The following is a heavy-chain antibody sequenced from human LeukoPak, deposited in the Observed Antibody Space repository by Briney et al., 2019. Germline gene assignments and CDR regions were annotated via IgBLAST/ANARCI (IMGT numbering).Heavy chain of an antibody. Sequence: PAGSLRLSCAASGFTFSSYWMHWVRQAPGKGLAWVSPINTDGSTTTYADSVKGRFTISRDNAKNTLSLQMNSLRAEDTAVYYCATGYRDYGVGYWGQGTLVTVSS. CDR2: INTDGSTT. J-gene: IGHJ4*02. V-gene: IGHV3-74*01. CDR3: ATGYRDYGVGY. D-gene: IGHD5-12*01. CDR1: GFTFSSYW.